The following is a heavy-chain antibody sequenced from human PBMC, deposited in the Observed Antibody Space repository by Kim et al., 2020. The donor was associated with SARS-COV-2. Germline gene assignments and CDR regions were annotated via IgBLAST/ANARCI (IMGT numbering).Heavy chain of an antibody. V-gene: IGHV1-69*02. J-gene: IGHJ4*02. D-gene: IGHD3-10*01. Sequence: FQGRVTITADKSTSTAYMELSSLRSEDTAVYYCAKTPGYGSGSFYPNYFDYWGQGTLVTVSS. CDR3: AKTPGYGSGSFYPNYFDY.